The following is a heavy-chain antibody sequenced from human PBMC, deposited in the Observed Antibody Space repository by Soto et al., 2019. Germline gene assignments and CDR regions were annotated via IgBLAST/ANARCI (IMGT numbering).Heavy chain of an antibody. CDR2: IYATGSS. Sequence: PSETLSLTCNVSGASLSGYYRSWIRQPPGKGLEWIGRIYATGSSDYNPSLKSRLTISVDKSKNEFYLKMRSVTAADTAVYYCAYLRGFTGYPGDWGQGTLVTVSS. CDR1: GASLSGYY. V-gene: IGHV4-4*07. J-gene: IGHJ4*02. D-gene: IGHD3-16*01. CDR3: AYLRGFTGYPGD.